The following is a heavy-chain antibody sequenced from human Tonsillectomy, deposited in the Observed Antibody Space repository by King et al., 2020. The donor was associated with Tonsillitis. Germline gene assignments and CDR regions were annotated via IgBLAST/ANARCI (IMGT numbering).Heavy chain of an antibody. Sequence: QLQESGPGVVKPSETLSLTCTVSGGSISSSDHYWAWIRQPPGKGLEWIGYMYYSGTIFYNPSLQSRITISGGTSENRFSLKFNFVTATDTAVYFCARSVSGSFDYWGQGALVTVSS. CDR3: ARSVSGSFDY. CDR2: MYYSGTI. D-gene: IGHD1-26*01. J-gene: IGHJ4*02. V-gene: IGHV4-39*01. CDR1: GGSISSSDHY.